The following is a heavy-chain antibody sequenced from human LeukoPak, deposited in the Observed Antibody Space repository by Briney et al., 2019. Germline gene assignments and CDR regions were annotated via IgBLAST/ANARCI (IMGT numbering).Heavy chain of an antibody. CDR1: GYSFTSYW. D-gene: IGHD6-6*01. CDR2: IYPGDSDT. Sequence: GESLKISFKGSGYSFTSYWIGWVRPMPGKGLEWMGIIYPGDSDTRYSPSFQGQVTISDDKSINTAYLQWSSLKASDTAMYYCARHLARYSSSYYFDYWGQGTLVTVSS. CDR3: ARHLARYSSSYYFDY. J-gene: IGHJ4*02. V-gene: IGHV5-51*01.